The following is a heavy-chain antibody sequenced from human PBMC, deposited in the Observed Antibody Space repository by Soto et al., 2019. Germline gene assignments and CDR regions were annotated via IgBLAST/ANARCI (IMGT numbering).Heavy chain of an antibody. CDR3: ARITTSSSSEHFDY. Sequence: ASVKVSCKASGYTFTAYAVHWVRRAPGQRLEWMGYINAGNGYTKYSQKFQGRVTITTDTSISTAYMELSRLRSDDTAVYYCARITTSSSSEHFDYWGQGTLVTVSS. CDR2: INAGNGYT. V-gene: IGHV1-3*01. J-gene: IGHJ4*02. D-gene: IGHD6-6*01. CDR1: GYTFTAYA.